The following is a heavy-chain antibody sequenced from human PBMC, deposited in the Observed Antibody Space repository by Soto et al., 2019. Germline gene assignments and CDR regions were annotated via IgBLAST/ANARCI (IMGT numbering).Heavy chain of an antibody. CDR1: GFTFSSYA. CDR3: SKSLDYGGNWFDY. Sequence: GGSLRLSCAAPGFTFSSYAMSWVRQAPGKGLEWVSAISGSGGSTYYADSVKGRFTISRDNSKNTLYLQMDSLRAEDTAVYYCSKSLDYGGNWFDYWGQGTLVTVSS. J-gene: IGHJ4*02. D-gene: IGHD4-17*01. CDR2: ISGSGGST. V-gene: IGHV3-23*01.